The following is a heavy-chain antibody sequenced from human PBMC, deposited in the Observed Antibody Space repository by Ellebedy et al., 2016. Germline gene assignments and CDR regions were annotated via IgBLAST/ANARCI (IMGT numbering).Heavy chain of an antibody. V-gene: IGHV3-66*01. J-gene: IGHJ6*02. CDR1: GFTVSSNY. D-gene: IGHD3-10*01. CDR3: AREGGKPITMVRGVSYYYYGMDV. Sequence: GGSLRLSCAASGFTVSSNYMSWVRQAPGKGLEWVSVIYSGGSTYYADSVKGRFTISRDNSKNTLYLQMNSLRAEDTAVYYCAREGGKPITMVRGVSYYYYGMDVWGQGTTVTVSS. CDR2: IYSGGST.